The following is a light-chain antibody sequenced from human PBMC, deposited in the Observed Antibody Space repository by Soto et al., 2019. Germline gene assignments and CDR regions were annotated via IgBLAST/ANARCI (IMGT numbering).Light chain of an antibody. CDR3: QSYDSSNQV. J-gene: IGLJ2*01. CDR1: SGSIASNY. CDR2: EDN. V-gene: IGLV6-57*01. Sequence: NFMLTQPHSVSESPGKTVTISCTRSSGSIASNYVQWYQQRPGSSPTTVIYEDNQRPSGVPDRFSGSIDSSSNSASLTISGLKTEDEADYDCQSYDSSNQVFGGGTKLPVL.